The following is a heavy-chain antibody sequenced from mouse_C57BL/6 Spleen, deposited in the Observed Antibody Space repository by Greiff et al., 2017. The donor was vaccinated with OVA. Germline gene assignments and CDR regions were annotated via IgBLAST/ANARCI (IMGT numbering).Heavy chain of an antibody. D-gene: IGHD1-1*01. V-gene: IGHV1-80*01. J-gene: IGHJ3*01. CDR3: ARAHYGSPSFAY. CDR2: IYPGDGDT. Sequence: VQLQQSGAELVKPGASVKISCKASGYAFSSYWMNWVKQRPGKGLEWIGQIYPGDGDTNYNGKFKGKATLTADKSSSTAYMQLSSLTSEDSAVYFCARAHYGSPSFAYWGQGTLVTVSA. CDR1: GYAFSSYW.